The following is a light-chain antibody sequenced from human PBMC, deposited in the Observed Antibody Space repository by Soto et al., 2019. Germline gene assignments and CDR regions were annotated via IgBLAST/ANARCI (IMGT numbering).Light chain of an antibody. CDR3: QQSYSTPWT. J-gene: IGKJ1*01. V-gene: IGKV1-39*01. CDR1: QDISNH. Sequence: DLQITQAPCSLCASVGDRFTITCQASQDISNHLNWYQQKPGKAPKLLIYDASNLETGVPSRFSGSGSGTEFTLTISSLQPEDFATYYCQQSYSTPWTFGQGTKVDIK. CDR2: DAS.